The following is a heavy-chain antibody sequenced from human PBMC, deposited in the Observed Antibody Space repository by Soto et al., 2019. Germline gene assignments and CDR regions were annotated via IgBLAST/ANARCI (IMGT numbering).Heavy chain of an antibody. CDR1: GGTFSSYT. CDR3: ARDGAGYCSGGSCYDY. CDR2: IIPILGIA. V-gene: IGHV1-69*08. Sequence: QVQLVQSGAEVKKPGSSMKVSCKASGGTFSSYTISWVRQAPGQGLEWMGRIIPILGIANYAQKFQGRVTITADKSTSTAYMELSSLRSEDTAVYYCARDGAGYCSGGSCYDYWGQGTLVTVSS. J-gene: IGHJ4*02. D-gene: IGHD2-15*01.